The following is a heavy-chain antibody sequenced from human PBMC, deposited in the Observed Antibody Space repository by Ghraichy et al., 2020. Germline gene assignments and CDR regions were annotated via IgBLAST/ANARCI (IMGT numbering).Heavy chain of an antibody. CDR2: IYYSGST. CDR3: ARDVYPYVDTAMVRVLDAFDI. CDR1: GGSISSYY. V-gene: IGHV4-59*01. Sequence: SETLSLTCTVSGGSISSYYWSWIRQPPGKGLEWIGYIYYSGSTNYNPSLKSRVTISVDTSKNQFSLKLSSVTAADTAVYYCARDVYPYVDTAMVRVLDAFDIWGQGTMVTVSS. D-gene: IGHD5-18*01. J-gene: IGHJ3*02.